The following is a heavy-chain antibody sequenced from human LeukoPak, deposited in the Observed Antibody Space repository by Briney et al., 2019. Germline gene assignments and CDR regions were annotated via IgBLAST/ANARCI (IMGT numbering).Heavy chain of an antibody. CDR2: IYYSGST. Sequence: PSETLSLTCTVSGGSISSSSYYWSWIRQPPGKGLEWIGYIYYSGSTNYNPSLKSRVTISVDTSKNQFSLKLSSVTAADTAVYYCARDAEGGGYAFDYWGQGTLVTVSS. CDR1: GGSISSSSYY. J-gene: IGHJ4*02. CDR3: ARDAEGGGYAFDY. V-gene: IGHV4-61*01. D-gene: IGHD5-12*01.